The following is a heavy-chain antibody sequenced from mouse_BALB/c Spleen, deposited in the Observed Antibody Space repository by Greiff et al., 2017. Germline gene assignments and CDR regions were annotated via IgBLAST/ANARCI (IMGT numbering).Heavy chain of an antibody. Sequence: QVQLKESGPGLVAPSQSLSITCTVSGFSLTSYGVHWVRQPPGKGLEWLGVIWAGGSTNYNSALMSRLSISKDNSKSQVFLKMNSLQTDDTAMYYCARDRGLRYFDVWGAGTTVTVSS. CDR3: ARDRGLRYFDV. J-gene: IGHJ1*01. D-gene: IGHD2-4*01. V-gene: IGHV2-9*02. CDR2: IWAGGST. CDR1: GFSLTSYG.